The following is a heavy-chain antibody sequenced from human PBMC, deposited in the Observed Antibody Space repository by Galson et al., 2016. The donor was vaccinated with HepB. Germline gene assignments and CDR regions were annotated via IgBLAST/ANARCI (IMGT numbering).Heavy chain of an antibody. CDR3: ASPLIELRDAFDV. D-gene: IGHD2-8*01. Sequence: SETLSLTCTVSGGSISSSRYYWGWIRQPPGKGLEWIGSIYYTGSPYYNPSLKSRVTISVDTSKNQFSLKLTPVTAPDTAVYYCASPLIELRDAFDVWGQGTMVTVSS. V-gene: IGHV4-39*01. CDR1: GGSISSSRYY. J-gene: IGHJ3*01. CDR2: IYYTGSP.